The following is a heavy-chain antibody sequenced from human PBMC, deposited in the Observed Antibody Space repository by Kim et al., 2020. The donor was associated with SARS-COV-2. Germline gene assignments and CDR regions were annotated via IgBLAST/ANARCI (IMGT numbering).Heavy chain of an antibody. CDR3: ASERGDYYYGMDV. Sequence: YAVSVKSRITLNPDTSKNQFSLQLNSVTPEDTAVYYCASERGDYYYGMDVWGQGTTVTVSS. D-gene: IGHD2-21*01. V-gene: IGHV6-1*01. J-gene: IGHJ6*02.